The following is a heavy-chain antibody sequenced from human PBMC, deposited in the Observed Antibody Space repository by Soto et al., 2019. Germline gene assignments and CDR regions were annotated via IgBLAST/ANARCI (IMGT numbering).Heavy chain of an antibody. CDR1: GGSISGFY. D-gene: IGHD4-17*01. V-gene: IGHV4-59*08. CDR2: IYYIGTT. J-gene: IGHJ4*02. CDR3: ARHPGTTILDY. Sequence: SDTLSLTCTVSGGSISGFYWSWLRQPPGKGLEWIGSIYYIGTTYYNPSLKSRVTISVDTSKNQFSLRLSSVTAADTAVYYCARHPGTTILDYWGQGTLVTVSS.